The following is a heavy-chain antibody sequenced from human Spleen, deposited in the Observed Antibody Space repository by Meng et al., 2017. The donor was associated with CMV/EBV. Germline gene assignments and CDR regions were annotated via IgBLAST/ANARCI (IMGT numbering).Heavy chain of an antibody. Sequence: SETLSLTCTVSGGSISNYFWSWIRQSPGKGLEWVGYISYSGDTNYNPFLKSRVTISLDTSKKQFSLTLSSVTAADTAVYYCARQSAEFSSSSFDYWGQGTLVTVLL. J-gene: IGHJ4*02. V-gene: IGHV4-59*01. CDR1: GGSISNYF. D-gene: IGHD6-6*01. CDR3: ARQSAEFSSSSFDY. CDR2: ISYSGDT.